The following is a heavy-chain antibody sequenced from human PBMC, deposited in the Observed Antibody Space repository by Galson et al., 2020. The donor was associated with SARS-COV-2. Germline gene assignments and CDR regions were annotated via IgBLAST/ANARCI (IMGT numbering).Heavy chain of an antibody. CDR3: VITQAACGSRFSCIFYFAS. CDR1: GGSVSGDGNA. V-gene: IGHV4-30-2*06. CDR2: VSRRQTT. D-gene: IGHD2-2*01. Sequence: ASETLSLTCTVSGGSVSGDGNAWSCVRQSPGTGLEWIGYVSRRQTTSYNPTHKTRVSMSLDRSEHQFSLELTSVTAADTAMYYSVITQAACGSRFSCIFYFASWGRGSLVTVSS. J-gene: IGHJ4*02.